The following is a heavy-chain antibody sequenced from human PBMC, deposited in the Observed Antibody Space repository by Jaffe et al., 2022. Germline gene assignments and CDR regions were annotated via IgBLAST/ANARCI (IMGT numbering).Heavy chain of an antibody. CDR3: ARRQWLALYYFDY. V-gene: IGHV4-34*01. CDR2: INHSGST. Sequence: QVQLQQWGAGLLKPSETLSLTCAVYGGSFSGYYWSWIRQPPGKGLEWIGEINHSGSTNYNPSLKSRVTISVDTSKNQFSLKLSSVTAADTAVYYCARRQWLALYYFDYWGQGTLVTVSS. CDR1: GGSFSGYY. D-gene: IGHD6-19*01. J-gene: IGHJ4*02.